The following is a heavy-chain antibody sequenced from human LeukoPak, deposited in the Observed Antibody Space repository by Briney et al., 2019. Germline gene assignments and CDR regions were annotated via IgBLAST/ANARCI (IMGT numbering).Heavy chain of an antibody. V-gene: IGHV3-7*01. D-gene: IGHD5-24*01. CDR3: ASGGIRDDYNY. CDR1: GFTFSSYW. CDR2: IKQDGSEK. Sequence: GGSLRLSCAASGFTFSSYWMSWVRQAPGKGLEWVANIKQDGSEKYYVDSVKGRFTISRDNAKNSLYLQMNSLRAEDTAVYYCASGGIRDDYNYWGQGTLVTVSS. J-gene: IGHJ4*02.